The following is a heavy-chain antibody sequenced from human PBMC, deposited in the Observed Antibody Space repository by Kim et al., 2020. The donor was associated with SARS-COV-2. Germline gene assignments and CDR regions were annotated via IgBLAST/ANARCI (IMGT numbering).Heavy chain of an antibody. CDR1: GFTFSSYA. V-gene: IGHV3-30*04. Sequence: GGSLRLSCAASGFTFSSYAMHWVRQAPGKGLEWVAVISYDGSNKYYADSVKGRFTISRDNSKSTLYLQMNSLRAEDTAVYYCARDKTPLRRDGYLDYWV. CDR2: ISYDGSNK. J-gene: IGHJ4*03. CDR3: ARDKTPLRRDGYLDY.